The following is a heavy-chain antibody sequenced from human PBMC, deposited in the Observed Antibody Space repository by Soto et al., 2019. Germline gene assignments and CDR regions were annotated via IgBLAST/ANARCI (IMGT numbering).Heavy chain of an antibody. CDR1: GYSFTSYW. V-gene: IGHV5-51*01. CDR3: ARRASREYYFDY. CDR2: IYPGGSDT. J-gene: IGHJ4*02. D-gene: IGHD6-6*01. Sequence: GESLKISCKGSGYSFTSYWIGWVRQMPGKGLEWMGIIYPGGSDTRYSPSLQGQVIISADKSISTAYLQWSSLKASDTAMYYCARRASREYYFDYWGQGTLVTVSS.